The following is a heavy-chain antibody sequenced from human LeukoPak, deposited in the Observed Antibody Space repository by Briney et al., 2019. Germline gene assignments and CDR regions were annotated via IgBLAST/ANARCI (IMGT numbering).Heavy chain of an antibody. CDR3: ARDLGFSSPAPDAFDI. D-gene: IGHD2-2*01. V-gene: IGHV1-2*02. Sequence: ASVKVSCKASGYTFTGYYMHWVRQAPGQGLEWMGWINPNSGGTNYAQKLQGRVTMTRDTSISTAYMELSRLRSDDTAVYYCARDLGFSSPAPDAFDIWGQGTMVTVSS. CDR1: GYTFTGYY. J-gene: IGHJ3*02. CDR2: INPNSGGT.